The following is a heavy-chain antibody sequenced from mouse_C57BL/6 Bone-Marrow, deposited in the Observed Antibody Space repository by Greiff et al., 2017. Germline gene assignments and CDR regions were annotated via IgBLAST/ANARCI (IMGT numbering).Heavy chain of an antibody. CDR1: GFNIKDDY. J-gene: IGHJ2*03. Sequence: VQLKQSGAELVRPGASVKLSCTASGFNIKDDYMHWVKQRPEQGLEWIGWIDPENGDTEYASKFQGKATITADPSSSTAYLQLSSLTSEDTAVYYCTTYYYGKRYFDYGGQGTGTTVSS. CDR2: IDPENGDT. CDR3: TTYYYGKRYFDY. V-gene: IGHV14-4*01. D-gene: IGHD2-1*01.